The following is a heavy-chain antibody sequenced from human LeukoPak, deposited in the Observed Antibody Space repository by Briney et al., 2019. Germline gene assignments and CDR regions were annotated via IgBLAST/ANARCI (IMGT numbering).Heavy chain of an antibody. V-gene: IGHV3-9*01. Sequence: PGRSLRLSCAASGFTFDDYAMHWVRQAPGKGLEWVSGISWNSGSIGYADSVKGRFTISRDNAKNSLYLQMNGLRAEDTALYYCAKDLLTRPDWGQGTLVTVSS. CDR3: AKDLLTRPD. D-gene: IGHD3-10*01. J-gene: IGHJ4*02. CDR2: ISWNSGSI. CDR1: GFTFDDYA.